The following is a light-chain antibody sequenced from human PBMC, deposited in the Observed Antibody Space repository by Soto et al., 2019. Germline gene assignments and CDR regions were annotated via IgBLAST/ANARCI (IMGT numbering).Light chain of an antibody. J-gene: IGKJ5*01. CDR2: DAS. CDR1: QSVSSY. V-gene: IGKV3-11*01. Sequence: IVLTQSPATLSLSAGERATLSWKASQSVSSYLAWYQQKPGQAPRLLIYDASNRATGIPARVSGSGSGTEFTLTISSLQPEDFEVYYCQQRSNWPITFGQGTRLEI. CDR3: QQRSNWPIT.